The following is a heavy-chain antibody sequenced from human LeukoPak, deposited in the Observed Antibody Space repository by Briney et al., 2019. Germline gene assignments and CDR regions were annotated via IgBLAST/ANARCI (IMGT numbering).Heavy chain of an antibody. Sequence: GGSLRLSCAASGFTFSSYSMNWVRQAPGKGLEWVLSISSSSSYIYYADSVKGRFTISRDNAKNSLYLQMNSLRAEDTAVYYCAREGGDYYDNLDYWGQGTLVTVSS. D-gene: IGHD3-22*01. CDR3: AREGGDYYDNLDY. CDR2: ISSSSSYI. V-gene: IGHV3-21*01. CDR1: GFTFSSYS. J-gene: IGHJ4*02.